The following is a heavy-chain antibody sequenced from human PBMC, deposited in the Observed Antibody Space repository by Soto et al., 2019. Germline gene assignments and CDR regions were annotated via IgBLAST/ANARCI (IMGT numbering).Heavy chain of an antibody. CDR3: ARGRLTY. J-gene: IGHJ4*02. V-gene: IGHV3-23*01. D-gene: IGHD2-21*02. CDR2: ISGSGGST. CDR1: GFTFSAYG. Sequence: EVQLLESGGGLVHPGWSLRLSCAASGFTFSAYGMSWVRQAPGKGLEWVSAISGSGGSTYYADSVKGRFTISRDNSKNTVFLQMNSLRAEDTAVYYCARGRLTYWGQGTLVTVSS.